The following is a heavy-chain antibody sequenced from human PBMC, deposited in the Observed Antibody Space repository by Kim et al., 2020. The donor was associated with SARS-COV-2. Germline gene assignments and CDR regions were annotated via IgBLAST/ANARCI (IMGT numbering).Heavy chain of an antibody. Sequence: ASVKVSCKASGYTFTGYYMHWVRQAPGQGLEWMGWINPNSGGTNYAQKFQGRVTMTRDTSISTAYMELSRLRSDDTAVYYCARSPYSGYVNWFDPWGQGTLVTVSS. V-gene: IGHV1-2*02. CDR3: ARSPYSGYVNWFDP. J-gene: IGHJ5*02. CDR2: INPNSGGT. CDR1: GYTFTGYY. D-gene: IGHD5-12*01.